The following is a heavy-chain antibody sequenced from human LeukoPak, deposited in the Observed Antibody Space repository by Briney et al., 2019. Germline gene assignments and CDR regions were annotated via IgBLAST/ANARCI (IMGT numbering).Heavy chain of an antibody. Sequence: GGSLRLSCAASGFTFSSYWMSWVRQAPGKGLEWVANIKQDGSEKYYVDSVKGRFTISRDNAKNSLYLQMNSLRAEDTAVYYCARETRSTGRTYYYGMDVWGQGTTVTVSS. D-gene: IGHD2-2*01. CDR3: ARETRSTGRTYYYGMDV. CDR1: GFTFSSYW. V-gene: IGHV3-7*01. J-gene: IGHJ6*02. CDR2: IKQDGSEK.